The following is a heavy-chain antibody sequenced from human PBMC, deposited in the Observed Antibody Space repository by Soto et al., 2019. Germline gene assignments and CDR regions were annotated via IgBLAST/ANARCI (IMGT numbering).Heavy chain of an antibody. CDR1: GDSISTRSNY. CDR3: AREGPPIRAHNPPEYFQH. V-gene: IGHV4-39*02. CDR2: IYYTGGT. Sequence: QLQLQESGPGLVKPSETLSLTCTVSGDSISTRSNYWAWIRQPPGKGLEWIGSIYYTGGTYYNPSLKSRVTLFLDPSENQVSLTLSSVTAADTAVYYCAREGPPIRAHNPPEYFQHWGQGTPVTVSS. J-gene: IGHJ1*01.